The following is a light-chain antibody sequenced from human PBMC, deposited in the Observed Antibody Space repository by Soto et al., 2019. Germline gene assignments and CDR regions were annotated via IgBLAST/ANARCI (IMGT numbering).Light chain of an antibody. CDR2: SNN. CDR3: AAWDDSLNGVV. Sequence: QPVLTQPPSASGTPGQRVTISCSGSSSNIGSNTVNWYQQLPGTAPKVLIYSNNQRPSGVPDRFSGSKSGTSASLAISGLQSEDEVEYYCAAWDDSLNGVVFGGGTKVTVL. J-gene: IGLJ2*01. CDR1: SSNIGSNT. V-gene: IGLV1-44*01.